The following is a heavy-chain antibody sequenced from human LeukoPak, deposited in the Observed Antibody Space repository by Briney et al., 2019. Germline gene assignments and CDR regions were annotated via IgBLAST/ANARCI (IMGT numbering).Heavy chain of an antibody. CDR1: SGSISSSSYH. Sequence: EPSETLSLTCTVSSGSISSSSYHWAWIRQPPGKGLEGIGSIYYSGTIYYNPSLNSRVTISVHTSKNKVSVKLICVTAADSTVYYCTREYSSSSEYWGQGTLVTVSS. CDR2: IYYSGTI. D-gene: IGHD6-6*01. V-gene: IGHV4-39*02. J-gene: IGHJ4*02. CDR3: TREYSSSSEY.